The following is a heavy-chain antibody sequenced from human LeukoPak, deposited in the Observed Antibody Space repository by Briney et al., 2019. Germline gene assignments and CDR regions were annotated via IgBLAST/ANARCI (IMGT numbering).Heavy chain of an antibody. J-gene: IGHJ5*02. CDR3: AKDKRGSSGWYDH. D-gene: IGHD6-19*01. CDR1: GFSFSNFG. Sequence: PGGSLRLSRAASGFSFSNFGMHWVRQAPGKGLDWVAVISYDGRNKYFADSVKGRLTISRDNSKNTVYLEMNSLRDEDTAVYYCAKDKRGSSGWYDHWGQGTLVIVSS. CDR2: ISYDGRNK. V-gene: IGHV3-30*18.